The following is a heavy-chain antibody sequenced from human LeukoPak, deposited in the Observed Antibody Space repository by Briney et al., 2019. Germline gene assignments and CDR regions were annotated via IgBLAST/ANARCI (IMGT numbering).Heavy chain of an antibody. D-gene: IGHD5-18*01. CDR2: ISYDGSNK. V-gene: IGHV3-30*18. J-gene: IGHJ4*02. Sequence: PGRSLRLSCAASGFTFSSYGMHWVRQAPGKGLEWVAVISYDGSNKYYADSVKGRFTISRDNSKNTLYLQMNSLRAEDTAVYCCAKDLGYGYTTYFDYWGQGTLVTVSS. CDR3: AKDLGYGYTTYFDY. CDR1: GFTFSSYG.